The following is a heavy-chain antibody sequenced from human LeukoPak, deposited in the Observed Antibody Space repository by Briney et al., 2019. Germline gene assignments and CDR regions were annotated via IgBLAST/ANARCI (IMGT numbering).Heavy chain of an antibody. CDR1: RFTVSSNY. V-gene: IGHV3-66*02. J-gene: IGHJ4*02. D-gene: IGHD1-26*01. Sequence: SGGSLRLSCAASRFTVSSNYMSWVRQAPGKGLEWVSVIYSGGSTYYADSVKGRFTISRDNSKNTLYLQMNSLRAEDTAVYYCAKAVELLRPFDYWGQGNLVTVCS. CDR2: IYSGGST. CDR3: AKAVELLRPFDY.